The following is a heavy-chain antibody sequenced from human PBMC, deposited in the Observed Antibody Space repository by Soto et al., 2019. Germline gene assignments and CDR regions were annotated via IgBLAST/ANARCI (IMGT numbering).Heavy chain of an antibody. CDR3: TTHFSS. CDR1: GFTFTNAW. J-gene: IGHJ5*02. CDR2: IKSKTDGETT. V-gene: IGHV3-15*01. Sequence: GSLRLSCATSGFTFTNAWMGWVRQAPGKGLEWVGHIKSKTDGETTYYAAPVKGRLTISRDDSKSTLYLQMNSLKTEDTGVYYCTTHFSSWGQGALVTVSS.